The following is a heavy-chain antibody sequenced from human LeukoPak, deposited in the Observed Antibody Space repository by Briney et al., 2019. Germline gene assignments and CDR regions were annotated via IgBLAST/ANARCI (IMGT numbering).Heavy chain of an antibody. CDR1: GGTFSSYA. D-gene: IGHD3-22*01. CDR3: ARSNDYDNKEFDY. J-gene: IGHJ4*02. CDR2: IIPIFGTA. V-gene: IGHV1-69*13. Sequence: SVKVSCKASGGTFSSYAISWVRQAPGQGLEWMGGIIPIFGTANYAQKFQGRVTITADESTSTAYMELSSLRSEDTAVYYCARSNDYDNKEFDYWGQGTLVTVSS.